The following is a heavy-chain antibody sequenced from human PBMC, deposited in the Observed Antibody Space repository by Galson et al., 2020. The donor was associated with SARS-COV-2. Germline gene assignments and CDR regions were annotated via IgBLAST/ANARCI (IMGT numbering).Heavy chain of an antibody. D-gene: IGHD3-22*01. V-gene: IGHV7-4-1*02. Sequence: ASVKVSCKSSGYTFTSYTLNWVRQAPGQGLEWMGWINTNNGKPMYGQDFTGRFVFSLDTSVTTAYLQISSLKADDTAVYYCVRGRQLIQYFHISAYRQAFDYWGQGTLVTVSS. CDR3: VRGRQLIQYFHISAYRQAFDY. J-gene: IGHJ4*02. CDR2: INTNNGKP. CDR1: GYTFTSYT.